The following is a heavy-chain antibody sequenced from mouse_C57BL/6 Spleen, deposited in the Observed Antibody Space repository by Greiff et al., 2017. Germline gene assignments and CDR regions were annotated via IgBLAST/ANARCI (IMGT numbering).Heavy chain of an antibody. D-gene: IGHD1-1*01. CDR1: GYTFTDYY. CDR3: ARSGITTVVADYYAMDY. J-gene: IGHJ4*01. CDR2: INPYNGGT. V-gene: IGHV1-19*01. Sequence: VQLQQSGPVLVQPGASVKMSCKASGYTFTDYYMNWVKQSHGKSLEWIGVINPYNGGTSYNQKFKGKATLTVDKSSSTAYMELNRLTSEDSAVYYCARSGITTVVADYYAMDYWGQGTSVTVSS.